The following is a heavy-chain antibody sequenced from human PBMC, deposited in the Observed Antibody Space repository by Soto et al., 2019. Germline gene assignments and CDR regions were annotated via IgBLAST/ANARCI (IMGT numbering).Heavy chain of an antibody. CDR3: ARVRVDFWSGYLYYYYYGMDV. CDR1: GFTFSSYG. D-gene: IGHD3-3*01. Sequence: GGSLSLSCAASGFTFSSYGMHWVRQAPGKGLEWVAVIWYDGSNKYYADSVKGRFTISRDNSKNTLYLQMNSLRAEDTAVYYCARVRVDFWSGYLYYYYYGMDVWGQGTTVTVSS. CDR2: IWYDGSNK. J-gene: IGHJ6*02. V-gene: IGHV3-33*01.